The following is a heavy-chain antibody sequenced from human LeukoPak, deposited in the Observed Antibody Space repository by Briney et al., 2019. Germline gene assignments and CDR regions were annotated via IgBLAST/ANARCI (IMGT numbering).Heavy chain of an antibody. J-gene: IGHJ5*02. V-gene: IGHV4-39*01. CDR1: GGSISSSSYY. Sequence: KPSETLPLTCTVSGGSISSSSYYWGWIRQPPGKGLEWIGSIYYSGSTYYNPSLKRRVTIAVDTSKNQFSLKVTSVTAADTAVYYCARHGDCSGGSCENNNWFDPWGQGTLVTVSS. D-gene: IGHD2-15*01. CDR2: IYYSGST. CDR3: ARHGDCSGGSCENNNWFDP.